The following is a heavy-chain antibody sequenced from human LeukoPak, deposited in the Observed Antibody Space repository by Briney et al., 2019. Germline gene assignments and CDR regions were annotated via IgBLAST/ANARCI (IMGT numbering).Heavy chain of an antibody. Sequence: GGSLRLSCAVSGFTFSSYWMSWVRQAPGKGLEWVANIKQDGSEKYYVDSVKGRFTISRDNAKNSLYLQMNSLRAEDTAVYYCARDLVHSDAFDIWGQGTMVTVSS. CDR2: IKQDGSEK. J-gene: IGHJ3*02. D-gene: IGHD1-26*01. CDR3: ARDLVHSDAFDI. CDR1: GFTFSSYW. V-gene: IGHV3-7*01.